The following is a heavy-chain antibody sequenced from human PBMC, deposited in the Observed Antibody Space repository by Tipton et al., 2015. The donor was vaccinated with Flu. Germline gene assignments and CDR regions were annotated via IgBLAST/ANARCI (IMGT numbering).Heavy chain of an antibody. V-gene: IGHV1-3*01. J-gene: IGHJ3*02. D-gene: IGHD6-13*01. CDR3: ARSSGWYQAEPFDI. CDR1: GYSFSSYT. Sequence: QLVQSGAEVKKPGASVRVSCKASGYSFSSYTMHWVRQAPGQRLEWMGWINAGNGNTKYAQKFQGGVTVTRDTSATIAYMELSSLRSEDTAVYYCARSSGWYQAEPFDIWGQGTRVTVSS. CDR2: INAGNGNT.